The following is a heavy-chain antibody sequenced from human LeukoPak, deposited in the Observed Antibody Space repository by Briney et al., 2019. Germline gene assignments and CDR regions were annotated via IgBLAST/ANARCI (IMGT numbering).Heavy chain of an antibody. D-gene: IGHD6-13*01. CDR1: GYTLTELS. Sequence: ASVKVSCKVSGYTLTELSMHWVRQAPGKGLEWMGGFDPEDSETIYAQKFQGRVTMTEDTSTDTAYMELSSLRSEDTAVYYCATPNIAAAGIRFDYWGQGTLVTVSS. V-gene: IGHV1-24*01. CDR2: FDPEDSET. J-gene: IGHJ4*02. CDR3: ATPNIAAAGIRFDY.